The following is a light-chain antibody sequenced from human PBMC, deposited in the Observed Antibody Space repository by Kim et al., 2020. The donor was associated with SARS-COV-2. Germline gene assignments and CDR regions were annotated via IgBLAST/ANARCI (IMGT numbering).Light chain of an antibody. V-gene: IGLV4-60*03. Sequence: QPVLTQSSSASASLGSSVKLTCTLSSGYSSNIIAWHQQQPGKAPRYLMKLEGSGNYNKGSGVPDRFSGSSSGADLYLTISNLQSEDEADYYCETWDSNTRVFGGGTQLTVL. CDR1: SGYSSNI. CDR2: LEGSGNY. CDR3: ETWDSNTRV. J-gene: IGLJ2*01.